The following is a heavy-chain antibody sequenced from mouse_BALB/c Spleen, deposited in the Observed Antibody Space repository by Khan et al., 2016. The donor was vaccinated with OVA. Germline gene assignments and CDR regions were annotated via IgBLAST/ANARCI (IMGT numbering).Heavy chain of an antibody. CDR3: ARNYDYDEGLAY. CDR2: IWTGGST. CDR1: GFSLTNYG. V-gene: IGHV2-2*02. J-gene: IGHJ3*01. D-gene: IGHD2-4*01. Sequence: VELVESGPGLVQPSQSLSFTCTVSGFSLTNYGVHWVRQSPGKGLEWLGVIWTGGSTYYNAAFIPRLSIIKDNSKSQVFFKMNSLQPNDSTIYNGARNYDYDEGLAYWGQGTLVTVSA.